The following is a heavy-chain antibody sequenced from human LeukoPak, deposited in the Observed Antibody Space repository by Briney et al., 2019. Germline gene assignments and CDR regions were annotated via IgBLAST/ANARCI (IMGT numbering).Heavy chain of an antibody. V-gene: IGHV1-69*04. J-gene: IGHJ6*02. CDR3: ARDRGPDSYGYFYYGMDV. CDR1: GGTFSSYA. Sequence: SVKVSCKASGGTFSSYAISWVRQAPGQGLEWMGRIIPILGIANYTQKFQGRVTITADKSTSTAYMELSSLRSEDTAVYYCARDRGPDSYGYFYYGMDVWGQGTTVTVSS. D-gene: IGHD5-18*01. CDR2: IIPILGIA.